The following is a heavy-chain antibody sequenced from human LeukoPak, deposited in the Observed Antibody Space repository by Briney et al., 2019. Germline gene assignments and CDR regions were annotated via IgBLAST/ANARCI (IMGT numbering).Heavy chain of an antibody. J-gene: IGHJ4*02. D-gene: IGHD3-22*01. CDR1: GFTFSSYA. V-gene: IGHV3-30*04. Sequence: SGGSLRLSCAASGFTFSSYAMHGVRQAPGKGLEGVAVISYDGSNKYYADSVKGRFTISRDNSKNTLYLQMNSLRAEDTAVYYCAREGTGDYYDSSGYLDYWGQGTLVTVSS. CDR3: AREGTGDYYDSSGYLDY. CDR2: ISYDGSNK.